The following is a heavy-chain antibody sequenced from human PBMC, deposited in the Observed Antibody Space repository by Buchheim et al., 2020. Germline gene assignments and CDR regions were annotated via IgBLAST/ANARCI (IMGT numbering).Heavy chain of an antibody. D-gene: IGHD2-21*01. CDR3: AVGYCGGNTCYTHDH. V-gene: IGHV1-46*01. Sequence: QVQVVQSGAEVKKPGASVKVSCKASGYTFTSHYIHWVRQAPGLGLEWMGIINPSGGSTIYAQKFQGRVTLTRDKSTSTVYMDLSSLRSEDTAVYYCAVGYCGGNTCYTHDHWAQGTL. CDR1: GYTFTSHY. CDR2: INPSGGST. J-gene: IGHJ4*02.